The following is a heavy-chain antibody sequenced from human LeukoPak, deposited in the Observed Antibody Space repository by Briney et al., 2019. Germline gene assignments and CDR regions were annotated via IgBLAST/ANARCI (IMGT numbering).Heavy chain of an antibody. CDR3: ACPLWFGDLPGAFDI. V-gene: IGHV4-59*01. D-gene: IGHD3-10*01. CDR2: IYYSGST. Sequence: SETLSLSCTVSGGSISSYYWSWSRQPPGKGLEWIGYIYYSGSTNYNPSLKSRVTISVDTSKNQFSLKLSSVTAADTAVYYCACPLWFGDLPGAFDIWGQGTMVTVSS. J-gene: IGHJ3*02. CDR1: GGSISSYY.